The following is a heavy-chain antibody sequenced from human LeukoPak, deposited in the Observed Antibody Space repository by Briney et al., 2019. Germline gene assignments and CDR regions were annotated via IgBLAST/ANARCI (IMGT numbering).Heavy chain of an antibody. CDR2: IYHTGSA. V-gene: IGHV4-38-2*01. D-gene: IGHD2-2*01. Sequence: SETLSLTCSVSGYSFTSGHNWGWIRQPPGKGLEWIANIYHTGSAHCNPSLKSRVTISVDTSTNQFSLKLSSVTAADTAVYYCARYCTSTTCILRGFDYWGQGTLVTVSS. J-gene: IGHJ4*02. CDR3: ARYCTSTTCILRGFDY. CDR1: GYSFTSGHN.